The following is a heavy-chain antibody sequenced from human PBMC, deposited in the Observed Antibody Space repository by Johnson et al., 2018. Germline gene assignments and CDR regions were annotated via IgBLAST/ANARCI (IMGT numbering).Heavy chain of an antibody. J-gene: IGHJ1*01. Sequence: VQLGESGGGLVQSGRSLRLSCTTSGFTFGDYAMNWFRQAPGNGLEWLSFIRSKAYTGPTDSAASVKGSFTITRDDSQNSLYLQMNSLKTEDTAVYHCVCASGITYPYFQKWGQGSLVTVSS. D-gene: IGHD3-10*01. CDR3: VCASGITYPYFQK. V-gene: IGHV3-49*03. CDR1: GFTFGDYA. CDR2: IRSKAYTGPT.